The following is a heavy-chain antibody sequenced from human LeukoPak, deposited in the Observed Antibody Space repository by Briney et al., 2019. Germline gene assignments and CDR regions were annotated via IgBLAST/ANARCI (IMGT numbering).Heavy chain of an antibody. V-gene: IGHV3-21*01. Sequence: ETLSLTCAVSGGSISSSNWWSWVRQAPGKGLEWVSSISSSSSYIYYADSVKGRFTISRDNAKNTLYLQMNSLRVEDTALYYCGRGKSPAAVDDWGQGTLVTVSS. CDR3: GRGKSPAAVDD. CDR1: GGSISSSN. J-gene: IGHJ4*02. CDR2: ISSSSSYI. D-gene: IGHD2-2*01.